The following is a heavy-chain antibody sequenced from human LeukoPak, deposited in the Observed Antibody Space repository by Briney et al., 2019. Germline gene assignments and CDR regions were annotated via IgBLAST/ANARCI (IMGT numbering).Heavy chain of an antibody. Sequence: TGGSLRLSCTASAFTFNNFPMHWVRQAPGKGLEWVTLILKDGSDAFYADSVKGRFTISRDNSENTLFLQMNSLRAEDTATYYCARDFHYFFDYCGQGTLVTVSS. J-gene: IGHJ4*02. CDR3: ARDFHYFFDY. CDR2: ILKDGSDA. V-gene: IGHV3-30-3*01. D-gene: IGHD3-9*01. CDR1: AFTFNNFP.